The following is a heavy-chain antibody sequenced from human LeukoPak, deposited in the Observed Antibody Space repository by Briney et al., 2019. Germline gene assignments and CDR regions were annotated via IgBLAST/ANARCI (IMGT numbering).Heavy chain of an antibody. CDR3: ARDRGSGSYFDY. Sequence: GASVKVSCKASGYTFTGYYMHWVRQAPGQGLEWMGWISAYNGNTNYAQKLQGRVTMTTDTSTSTAYMELRSLRSDDTAVYYCARDRGSGSYFDYWGQGTLVTVSS. CDR2: ISAYNGNT. V-gene: IGHV1-18*04. CDR1: GYTFTGYY. D-gene: IGHD1-26*01. J-gene: IGHJ4*02.